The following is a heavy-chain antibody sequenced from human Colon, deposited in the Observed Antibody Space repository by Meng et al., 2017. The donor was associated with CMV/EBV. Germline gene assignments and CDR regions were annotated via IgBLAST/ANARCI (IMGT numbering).Heavy chain of an antibody. J-gene: IGHJ4*02. CDR3: ARGVGHATNNSLDH. Sequence: GSLRLSCTVSGDSLRDHYWSWIRQPPGKGLEWMGYVYYSGSARYSPSLRNRITISVDTSTNQISLNLRFVTAADTAMYFCARGVGHATNNSLDHWGQGTLVTVSS. CDR1: GDSLRDHY. V-gene: IGHV4-59*11. D-gene: IGHD1-1*01. CDR2: VYYSGSA.